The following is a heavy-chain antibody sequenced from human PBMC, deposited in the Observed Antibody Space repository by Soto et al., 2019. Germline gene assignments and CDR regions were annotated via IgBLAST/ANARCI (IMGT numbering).Heavy chain of an antibody. V-gene: IGHV3-23*01. CDR3: AKDSPLDMITFGGPIDS. CDR2: ISGSGGNT. D-gene: IGHD3-16*01. J-gene: IGHJ4*02. CDR1: GFTFSNYA. Sequence: GGSLRLSCAASGFTFSNYAMTWVRQAPGKGLEWVSAISGSGGNTYYADSVKGRFTISRDNSKNTLYLQMTSLRAEDTAVYYCAKDSPLDMITFGGPIDSWGQGTLVTVSS.